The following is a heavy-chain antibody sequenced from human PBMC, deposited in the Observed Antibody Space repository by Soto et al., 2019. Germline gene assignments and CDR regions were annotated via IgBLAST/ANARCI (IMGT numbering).Heavy chain of an antibody. Sequence: QVQLQQWGAGLLKPSETLSLTCAVYGGSFSGYYWCWIRQPPGKGLEWIGEINHSGRNNSNPSLKSRVTISVDTSKNQVSLKLSSVTASDTAVYYCARAKLAYSSSELDHWGQGTLVTFSA. J-gene: IGHJ5*02. D-gene: IGHD6-6*01. CDR2: INHSGRN. V-gene: IGHV4-34*01. CDR3: ARAKLAYSSSELDH. CDR1: GGSFSGYY.